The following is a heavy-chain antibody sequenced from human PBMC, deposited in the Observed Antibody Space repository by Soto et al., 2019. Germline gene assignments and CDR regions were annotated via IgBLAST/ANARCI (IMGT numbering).Heavy chain of an antibody. CDR2: IYSGGST. V-gene: IGHV3-53*04. CDR1: GFTVSSNY. CDR3: ARKLSGSYSYYYYGMDV. D-gene: IGHD1-26*01. J-gene: IGHJ6*02. Sequence: EVQLVESGGGLVQPGGSLRLSCAASGFTVSSNYMSWVRQAPGKGLEWVSVIYSGGSTYYADSVKGRFTISRHNSKNTLYLQMNSLRAEDTAVYYCARKLSGSYSYYYYGMDVWGQGTTFTVSS.